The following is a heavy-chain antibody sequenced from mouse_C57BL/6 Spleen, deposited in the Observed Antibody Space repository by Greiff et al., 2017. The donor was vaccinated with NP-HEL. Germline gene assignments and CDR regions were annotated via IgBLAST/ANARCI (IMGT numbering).Heavy chain of an antibody. CDR3: TRTGDYGNTGFAY. J-gene: IGHJ3*01. Sequence: QVQLQQSGAELVRPGASVTLSCKASGYTFTDYEMHWVKQTPVHGLEWIGAIDPETGGTAYNQKFKGKAILTADKSSSTAYMELRSLTSEDSAVYYCTRTGDYGNTGFAYWGQGTLVTVSA. CDR2: IDPETGGT. D-gene: IGHD2-1*01. CDR1: GYTFTDYE. V-gene: IGHV1-15*01.